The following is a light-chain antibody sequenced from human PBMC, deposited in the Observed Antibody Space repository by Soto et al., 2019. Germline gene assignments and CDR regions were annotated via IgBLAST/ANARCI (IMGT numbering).Light chain of an antibody. V-gene: IGKV1-17*01. CDR1: RSISIY. J-gene: IGKJ4*01. Sequence: DIQMTQSPSSLSASVGDRVTITCRASRSISIYLNWYQQRPGKAPKLLIYDASALPRGVPSRFSGSGSGTEFTLTISSLQPEDFATYYCLQHNGYPLTFGGGTKVDIK. CDR3: LQHNGYPLT. CDR2: DAS.